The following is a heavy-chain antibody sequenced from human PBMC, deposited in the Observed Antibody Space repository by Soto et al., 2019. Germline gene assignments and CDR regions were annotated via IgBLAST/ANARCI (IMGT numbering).Heavy chain of an antibody. V-gene: IGHV2-5*02. CDR3: ARLTLGVYDLDRLWEKFDY. CDR2: IYWDDDK. D-gene: IGHD5-12*01. Sequence: QITVKESGLTLVKPTETLTLTCTFSGFSLSTNGMGVGWIRQPPGKALEWLAIIYWDDDKRYSPSLRSRLTIIKYTSKNQVDLTMTNMDPVDTGTYYCARLTLGVYDLDRLWEKFDYWGQGTLVTVSS. J-gene: IGHJ4*02. CDR1: GFSLSTNGMG.